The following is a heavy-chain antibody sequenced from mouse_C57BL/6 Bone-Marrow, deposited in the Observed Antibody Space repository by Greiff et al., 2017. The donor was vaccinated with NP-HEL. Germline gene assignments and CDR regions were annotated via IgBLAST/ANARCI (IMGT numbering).Heavy chain of an antibody. Sequence: EVQLQQSGTVLARPGASVKMSCKTSGYTFTSYWMHWVKQRPGQGLEWIGAIYPGNSDTSYNQKFKGKAKLTAVTSASTAYMELSSLTNEDSAVYYCTSCMVTYYAMDYWGQGTSVTVSS. V-gene: IGHV1-5*01. CDR2: IYPGNSDT. J-gene: IGHJ4*01. D-gene: IGHD2-2*01. CDR3: TSCMVTYYAMDY. CDR1: GYTFTSYW.